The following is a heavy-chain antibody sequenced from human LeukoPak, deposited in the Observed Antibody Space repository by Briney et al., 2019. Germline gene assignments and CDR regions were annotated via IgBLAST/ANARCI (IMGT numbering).Heavy chain of an antibody. J-gene: IGHJ3*02. Sequence: GGSLRLSCTASGFTFSNYNMNWVRQAPGKGLEWLSYSSSSTSDIYYADSVKGRFTISRDNAKNSLYLQMNSLRAEDTAVYYCARDHSGVSPLDDAFDIWGQGTMVTVSS. CDR1: GFTFSNYN. D-gene: IGHD2-8*02. CDR2: SSSSTSDI. V-gene: IGHV3-48*01. CDR3: ARDHSGVSPLDDAFDI.